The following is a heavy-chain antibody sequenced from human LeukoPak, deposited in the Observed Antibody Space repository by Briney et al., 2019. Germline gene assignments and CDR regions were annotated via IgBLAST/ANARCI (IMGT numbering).Heavy chain of an antibody. CDR2: IKHDGSEK. Sequence: GGSLRLSCAGSGFTFSSHWMTWVRQTAGKGLEWVACIKHDGSEKNYVDSVKGRFTISRDNAKNSLYVQMDSLRVEDTAVYYCARDAVDTANAVWGQGTTVTVSS. CDR3: ARDAVDTANAV. V-gene: IGHV3-7*03. D-gene: IGHD5-18*01. CDR1: GFTFSSHW. J-gene: IGHJ6*02.